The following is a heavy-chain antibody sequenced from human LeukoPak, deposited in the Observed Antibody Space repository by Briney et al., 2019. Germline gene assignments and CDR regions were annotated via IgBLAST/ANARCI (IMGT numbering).Heavy chain of an antibody. CDR2: IYYSGST. CDR3: ARLYGSGSYYLQYFDY. CDR1: GGSISSSSYY. V-gene: IGHV4-39*07. D-gene: IGHD3-10*01. Sequence: SETLSLTCTVSGGSISSSSYYWGWIRQPPGKGLGWIGSIYYSGSTYYNPSLKSRVTISVDTSKNQFSLKLSSVTAADTAVYYCARLYGSGSYYLQYFDYWGQGTLVTVSS. J-gene: IGHJ4*02.